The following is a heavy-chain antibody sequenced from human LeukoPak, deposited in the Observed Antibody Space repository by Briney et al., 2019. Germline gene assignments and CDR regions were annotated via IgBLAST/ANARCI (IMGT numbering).Heavy chain of an antibody. CDR1: GGSISSGDYC. V-gene: IGHV4-30-4*01. J-gene: IGHJ5*02. CDR3: ARPYYYDSRIDP. Sequence: PSETLSLTCTVSGGSISSGDYCWSWIRQPPGKGLEWIAYMYYSGSTYYNPSLKSRVTMSADTSKNQLSLKLSSVTAADTAVYYCARPYYYDSRIDPWGQGILVTVSS. D-gene: IGHD3-22*01. CDR2: MYYSGST.